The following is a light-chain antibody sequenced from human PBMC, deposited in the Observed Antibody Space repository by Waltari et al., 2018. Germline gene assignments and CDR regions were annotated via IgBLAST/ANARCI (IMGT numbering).Light chain of an antibody. CDR3: MIWHSSAWV. V-gene: IGLV5-45*03. CDR1: SGFNVGSYK. CDR2: YNSDSDK. J-gene: IGLJ3*02. Sequence: QAVLTQPSSLSASPGASASLTCTLRSGFNVGSYKIYWYQQKAGSPPQFLLRYNSDSDKEHGSGVPSRFSGSKDASANAGVLLISGLQSEDEADYYCMIWHSSAWVFGGGTKLTVL.